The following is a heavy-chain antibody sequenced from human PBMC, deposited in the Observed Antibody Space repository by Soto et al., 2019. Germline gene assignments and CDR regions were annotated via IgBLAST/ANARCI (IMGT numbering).Heavy chain of an antibody. CDR1: GGTLSSHT. CDR2: IIPILGIA. CDR3: ASVDCSGVSCPDCHYYYMDV. D-gene: IGHD2-15*01. J-gene: IGHJ6*03. Sequence: SVKGSRKATGGTLSSHTISWVRQPPGQGLEWMGRIIPILGIANYAQKVQGRVTITADKSTSTAYMELSSLRAEDTAVYYCASVDCSGVSCPDCHYYYMDVWGQGTTVTVSS. V-gene: IGHV1-69*02.